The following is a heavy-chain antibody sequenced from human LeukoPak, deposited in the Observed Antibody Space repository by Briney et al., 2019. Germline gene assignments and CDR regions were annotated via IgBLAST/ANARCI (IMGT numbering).Heavy chain of an antibody. CDR3: ARHKDYYYSYMDV. CDR1: GGSFSDYF. CDR2: INHGGIT. V-gene: IGHV4-34*01. J-gene: IGHJ6*03. Sequence: PSETLSLTCAVYGGSFSDYFWNWIRQSPGKGLEWIGEINHGGITYYNPSLTSRVTISVDTSKNQFSLKLSSVTAADTAVYYCARHKDYYYSYMDVWGKGTTVTISS.